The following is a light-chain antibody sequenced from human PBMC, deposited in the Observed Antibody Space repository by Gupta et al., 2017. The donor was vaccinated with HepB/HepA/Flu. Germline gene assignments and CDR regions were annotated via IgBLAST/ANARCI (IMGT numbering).Light chain of an antibody. Sequence: EIVLTQSPGTLSLSPGQGATLSCRARQSLSGNYLAWYQQKPGQAPRLLIYGASTRATDIPDRFSGSGSGTDFTLTISRLEPEDFAVYYCQQYDDSPGTFGQGTKVEIK. J-gene: IGKJ1*01. CDR2: GAS. CDR1: QSLSGNY. CDR3: QQYDDSPGT. V-gene: IGKV3-20*01.